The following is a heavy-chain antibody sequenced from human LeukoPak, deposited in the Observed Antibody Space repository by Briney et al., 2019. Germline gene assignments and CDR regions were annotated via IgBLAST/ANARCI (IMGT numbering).Heavy chain of an antibody. CDR3: AKDRCLTTTCYVDY. V-gene: IGHV3-23*01. CDR2: ISGSGGST. D-gene: IGHD2-2*01. Sequence: GGSLRLSCAASGFTFSSCAMSWVRQAPGKGLEWVSAISGSGGSTYYADSVRGRFTISRDNSKNTLYLQMSSLRADDTAVYYCAKDRCLTTTCYVDYWGQGTLVTVSS. CDR1: GFTFSSCA. J-gene: IGHJ4*02.